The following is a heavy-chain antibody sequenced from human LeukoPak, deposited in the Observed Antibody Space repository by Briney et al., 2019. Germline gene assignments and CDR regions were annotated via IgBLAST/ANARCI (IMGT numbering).Heavy chain of an antibody. J-gene: IGHJ4*02. CDR1: GYTFTSYG. CDR2: INPNSGGT. CDR3: ARDRDDSFDY. Sequence: ASVKVSCKASGYTFTSYGISWVRQAPGQGLEWMGWINPNSGGTNYAQKFQGRVTMTRDTSISTAYMELSRLRSDDTAVYYCARDRDDSFDYWGQGTLVTVSS. V-gene: IGHV1-2*02. D-gene: IGHD5-24*01.